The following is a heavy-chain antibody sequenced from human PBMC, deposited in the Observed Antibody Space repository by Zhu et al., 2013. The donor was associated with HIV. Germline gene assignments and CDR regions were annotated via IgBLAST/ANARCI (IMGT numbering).Heavy chain of an antibody. Sequence: QVQLVQSGAEVKMPGSSVKVSCTASGGTFSSYSISWVRQAPGQGLEWLGWIIPIFGITNYAQNFLGRVTITADESTSTAYMELSSLKSEDTAVYYCAKVDTTLGYNWFDPWGQGTLVTVSS. CDR1: GGTFSSYS. V-gene: IGHV1-69*01. D-gene: IGHD5-18*01. CDR2: IIPIFGIT. J-gene: IGHJ5*02. CDR3: AKVDTTLGYNWFDP.